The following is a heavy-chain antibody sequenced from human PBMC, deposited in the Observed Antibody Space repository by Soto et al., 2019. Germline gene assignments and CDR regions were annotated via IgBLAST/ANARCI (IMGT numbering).Heavy chain of an antibody. CDR1: GFTFDDYA. V-gene: IGHV3-9*01. J-gene: IGHJ2*01. D-gene: IGHD1-1*01. CDR3: AKDLFPTTGTPNWYFDL. CDR2: ISWNSGSI. Sequence: EVQLVESGGGLVQPGRSLRLSCAASGFTFDDYAMHWVRQAPGKGLEWVSGISWNSGSIGYADSVKGRFTISRDNAKNSLYLQMNSLRAEDTALYYCAKDLFPTTGTPNWYFDLWGRGTLVTVSS.